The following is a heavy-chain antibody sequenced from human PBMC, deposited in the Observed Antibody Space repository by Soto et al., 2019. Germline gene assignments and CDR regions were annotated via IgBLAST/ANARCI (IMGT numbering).Heavy chain of an antibody. CDR1: GFTFSNAW. J-gene: IGHJ6*02. CDR3: TRYYYGSGSYYKLYYYYGMDV. V-gene: IGHV3-15*07. D-gene: IGHD3-10*01. Sequence: EVQLVESGGGLVQPGGSLRLSCAASGFTFSNAWMNWVRQAPGKGLEWVGRIKSKTDGGTTDYAAPVKGRFTISRDDSKNTLYLQMNSLKTEDTAVYYCTRYYYGSGSYYKLYYYYGMDVWGQGTTVTVSS. CDR2: IKSKTDGGTT.